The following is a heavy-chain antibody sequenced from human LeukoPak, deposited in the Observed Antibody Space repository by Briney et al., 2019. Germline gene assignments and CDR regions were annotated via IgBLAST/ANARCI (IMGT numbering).Heavy chain of an antibody. J-gene: IGHJ4*02. CDR2: IWYDGSNK. CDR1: GFTFSSYG. Sequence: PGGSLRLSCAASGFTFSSYGTHWVRQAPGKGLEWVAVIWYDGSNKYYADSVKGRFTISRDNSKNTLYLQMNSLRAEDTAVYYCARGYSSGWSIFDYWGQGTLVTVSS. CDR3: ARGYSSGWSIFDY. D-gene: IGHD6-19*01. V-gene: IGHV3-33*01.